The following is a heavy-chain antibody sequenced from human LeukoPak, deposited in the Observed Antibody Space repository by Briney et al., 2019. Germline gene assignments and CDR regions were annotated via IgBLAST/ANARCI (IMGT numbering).Heavy chain of an antibody. CDR3: ATEGYCSGGNCYSFDH. CDR1: GFTFRTAW. V-gene: IGHV3-15*01. J-gene: IGHJ4*02. D-gene: IGHD2-15*01. CDR2: IKSKTDGGTI. Sequence: GGSLRLSCAASGFTFRTAWMSWVRQAPGKGLEWVGRIKSKTDGGTIDYAAPVKGRFSVSRDDSKNTVYLQMNSLKTEDTAVYYCATEGYCSGGNCYSFDHWGQGTLVIVSS.